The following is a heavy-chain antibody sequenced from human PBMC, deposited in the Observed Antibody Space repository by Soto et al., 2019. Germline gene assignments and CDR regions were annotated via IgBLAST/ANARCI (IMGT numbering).Heavy chain of an antibody. CDR2: INHSGST. V-gene: IGHV4-34*01. J-gene: IGHJ6*02. CDR3: AREQGLRDGRLGHV. CDR1: GGCFSGYY. Sequence: TSETLSLTCAVYGGCFSGYYWSWILQPPGKGLEWIGEINHSGSTNYNPSLKSRVTISVDTSKNQFSMKLSAVTAADTAVYYCAREQGLRDGRLGHVGGQGTTVTVSS. D-gene: IGHD4-17*01.